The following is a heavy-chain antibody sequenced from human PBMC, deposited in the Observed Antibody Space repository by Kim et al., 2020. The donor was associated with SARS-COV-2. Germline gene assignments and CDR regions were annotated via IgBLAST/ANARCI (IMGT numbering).Heavy chain of an antibody. V-gene: IGHV3-30*18. J-gene: IGHJ6*02. Sequence: GGSLRLSCAASGFTFSSYGMHWVRQAPGKGLEWVAVISYDGSNKYYADSVKGRFTISRDKSKNTLYLQMNSLRAEDTAVYYCAKGNVVWGSYYYYYGMDVWGQGAPVTVSS. D-gene: IGHD2-2*01. CDR2: ISYDGSNK. CDR3: AKGNVVWGSYYYYYGMDV. CDR1: GFTFSSYG.